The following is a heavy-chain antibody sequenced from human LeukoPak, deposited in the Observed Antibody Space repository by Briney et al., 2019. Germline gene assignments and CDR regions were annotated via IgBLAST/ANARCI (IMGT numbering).Heavy chain of an antibody. Sequence: PGGSLRLSCAASGFTFSSYWMNWVRQAPGKGLERVANIKQDGSEKHYVDSVKGRFTISRDNAKNSLYLQMNSLRAEDTAVYYCARDDHSGYDSSYWFDPWGQGTLVTVSS. D-gene: IGHD5-12*01. V-gene: IGHV3-7*01. CDR3: ARDDHSGYDSSYWFDP. CDR1: GFTFSSYW. CDR2: IKQDGSEK. J-gene: IGHJ5*02.